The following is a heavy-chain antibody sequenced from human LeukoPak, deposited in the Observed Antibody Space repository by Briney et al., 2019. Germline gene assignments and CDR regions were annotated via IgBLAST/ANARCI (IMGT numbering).Heavy chain of an antibody. J-gene: IGHJ4*02. CDR1: GFTFNTYG. CDR3: ATTLSCSGGSCYPIDY. V-gene: IGHV3-30*03. Sequence: GGSLRLSCAASGFTFNTYGRHWVRQAPGKGREWVAAIAYDGSSKYYADSVKGRFTISRDNSKNTLYLQMNSLRAEDTAVYYCATTLSCSGGSCYPIDYWGQGTLVTVSS. D-gene: IGHD2-15*01. CDR2: IAYDGSSK.